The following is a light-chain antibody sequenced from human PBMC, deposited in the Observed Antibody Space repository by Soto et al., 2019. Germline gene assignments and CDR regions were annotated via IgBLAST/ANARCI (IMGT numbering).Light chain of an antibody. CDR1: QTVSRD. Sequence: EVLMTQYPATLSVSPGERATLSCRASQTVSRDLAWYQQKPGQAPRLLIYGASTRATGIPARFSGSGSGTELTLTISSMKYEDFEVYYCQQYDAWTLTFGGGTKVDI. J-gene: IGKJ4*01. V-gene: IGKV3-15*01. CDR2: GAS. CDR3: QQYDAWTLT.